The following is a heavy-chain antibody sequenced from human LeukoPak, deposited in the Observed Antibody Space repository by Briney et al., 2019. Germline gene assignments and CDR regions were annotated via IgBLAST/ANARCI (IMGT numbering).Heavy chain of an antibody. CDR1: GYTFTSYG. CDR2: ISAYNGNT. J-gene: IGHJ5*02. CDR3: AGLVGGSSSTSAFDP. V-gene: IGHV1-18*01. Sequence: ASVKVSCKASGYTFTSYGISWVRQAPGQGLEWMGWISAYNGNTNYAQKLQGRVTMTTDTSTSTAYMELRSLRSDDTAVYYCAGLVGGSSSTSAFDPWGQGTLVTVSS. D-gene: IGHD2-2*01.